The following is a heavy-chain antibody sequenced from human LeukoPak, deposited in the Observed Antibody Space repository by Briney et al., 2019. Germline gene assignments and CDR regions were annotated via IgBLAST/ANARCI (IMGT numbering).Heavy chain of an antibody. D-gene: IGHD6-13*01. J-gene: IGHJ4*02. CDR2: IYYSGST. V-gene: IGHV4-39*02. Sequence: SETLSLTCTVSGGSISSSDYYWAWIRQPPGKGLEWIGTIYYSGSTYYNPSLKSRVTISVDTSKNQFSLKLISVTAADTAVYYCARDAAGKYSSSWFDYWGQGTLVTVSS. CDR3: ARDAAGKYSSSWFDY. CDR1: GGSISSSDYY.